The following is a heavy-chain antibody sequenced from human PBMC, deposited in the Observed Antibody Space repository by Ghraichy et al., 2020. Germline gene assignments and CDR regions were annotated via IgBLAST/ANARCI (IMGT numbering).Heavy chain of an antibody. CDR1: GDSVSNRKFY. D-gene: IGHD6-13*01. CDR3: ARRLEAAGGGNEYFQD. Sequence: SETLSLTCSVSGDSVSNRKFYWAWIRQAPGKGLEWIGSTSYRGATYYNPSLESRVVVSVDTSKNTFSLKMNYVTATDTAVYYCARRLEAAGGGNEYFQDWGQGALVIVSS. J-gene: IGHJ1*01. V-gene: IGHV4-39*02. CDR2: TSYRGAT.